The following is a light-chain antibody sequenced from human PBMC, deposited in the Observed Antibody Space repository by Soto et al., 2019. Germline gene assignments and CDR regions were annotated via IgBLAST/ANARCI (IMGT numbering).Light chain of an antibody. CDR1: QSVSSIF. Sequence: EIVLTQSPGTLSLSPGERATLSCMSSQSVSSIFLAWYQQKPGQAPRLLIYGASSRATGVPDRFSGSGSGTDFSLTISRLEPEDLAVYYCHQYGDSPPWTFGQGTKV. CDR3: HQYGDSPPWT. CDR2: GAS. J-gene: IGKJ1*01. V-gene: IGKV3-20*01.